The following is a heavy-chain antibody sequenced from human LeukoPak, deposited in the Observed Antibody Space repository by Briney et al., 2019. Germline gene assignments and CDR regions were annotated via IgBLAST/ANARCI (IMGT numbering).Heavy chain of an antibody. V-gene: IGHV3-21*01. D-gene: IGHD3-16*01. CDR1: GFTFSNYC. J-gene: IGHJ4*02. CDR2: VSSSSSFI. Sequence: GGSLRLSCAASGFTFSNYCMNWVRQAPGKGLEWVPSVSSSSSFIYYADSVKGRFTISRDNAKNSLYMQMNSLRAEDTAVYYCARGMEFGVTSGFDSWGQGTLLTVSS. CDR3: ARGMEFGVTSGFDS.